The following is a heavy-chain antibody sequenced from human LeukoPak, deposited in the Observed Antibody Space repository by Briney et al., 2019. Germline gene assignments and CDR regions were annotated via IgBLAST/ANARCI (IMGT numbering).Heavy chain of an antibody. CDR1: GGSISSYY. Sequence: SETLSLTCTVSGGSISSYYWSWLRQPPGKGLEWIGYMSDSGTTKQNPALNSRVTISLDTSKNHLSLMLSSVTAADTAVYYCATHDSNGYYPYYFAYWGQGTVVAVSS. CDR2: MSDSGTT. J-gene: IGHJ4*02. CDR3: ATHDSNGYYPYYFAY. V-gene: IGHV4-59*08. D-gene: IGHD3-3*01.